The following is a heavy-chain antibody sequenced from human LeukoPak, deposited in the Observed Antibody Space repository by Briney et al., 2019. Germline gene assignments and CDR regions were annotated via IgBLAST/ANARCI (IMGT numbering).Heavy chain of an antibody. CDR1: GYTLTGYY. D-gene: IGHD3-16*01. J-gene: IGHJ5*02. Sequence: ASVKVSCKASGYTLTGYYMHWVRQAPGQGLEWMGWINPNSGGTNYAQKFQGRVTMTRDTSISTAYMELSRLRSDDTAVYYCAREGDYRGDWFDPWGQGTLVTVSS. V-gene: IGHV1-2*02. CDR3: AREGDYRGDWFDP. CDR2: INPNSGGT.